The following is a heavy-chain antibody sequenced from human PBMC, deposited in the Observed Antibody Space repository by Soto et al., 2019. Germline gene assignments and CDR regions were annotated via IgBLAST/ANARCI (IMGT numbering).Heavy chain of an antibody. CDR2: ISAYNGNT. Sequence: ASVKVSCKASGYTFTSYGISWVRQAPGQGLEWMGWISAYNGNTNYAQKLQGRVTMTTDTSTSTAYMELRSLRSDDTAVYYCARDRYYDYVWGSYRPPYYYGMDFWGQGTTVTVSS. CDR3: ARDRYYDYVWGSYRPPYYYGMDF. J-gene: IGHJ6*02. D-gene: IGHD3-16*02. V-gene: IGHV1-18*01. CDR1: GYTFTSYG.